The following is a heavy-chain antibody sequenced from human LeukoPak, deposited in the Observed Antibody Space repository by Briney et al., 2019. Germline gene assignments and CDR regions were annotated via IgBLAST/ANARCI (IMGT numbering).Heavy chain of an antibody. CDR2: LFQTGST. D-gene: IGHD3-9*01. CDR3: ARAMYYDILTGLDAFDI. Sequence: SETLSLTCTVSGGSISGFSWSWIRQSPEKGLEWIGYLFQTGSTDYNPSLESRVTISVDTSKNQFSLGLTSVTAADTAVYYCARAMYYDILTGLDAFDIWGQGTMVTVSS. V-gene: IGHV4-59*01. J-gene: IGHJ3*02. CDR1: GGSISGFS.